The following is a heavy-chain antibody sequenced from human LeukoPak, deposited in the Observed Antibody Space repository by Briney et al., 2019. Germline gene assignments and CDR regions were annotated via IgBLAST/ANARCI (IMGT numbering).Heavy chain of an antibody. J-gene: IGHJ1*01. CDR2: IYYSGST. CDR3: ANIPQSSGWYEYFQH. Sequence: PSETLSLTCTVSGGSISSSSYYWGWIHQPPGKGLEWIGSIYYSGSTYYNPSLKSRVTISADTSKNQFSLKLSSVTAADTAVYYCANIPQSSGWYEYFQHWGQGTLVTVSS. D-gene: IGHD6-19*01. V-gene: IGHV4-39*01. CDR1: GGSISSSSYY.